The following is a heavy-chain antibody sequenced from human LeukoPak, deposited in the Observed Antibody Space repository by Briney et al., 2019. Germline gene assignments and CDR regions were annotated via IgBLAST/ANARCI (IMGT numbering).Heavy chain of an antibody. V-gene: IGHV4-59*08. D-gene: IGHD6-13*01. CDR1: GGSISSYY. Sequence: PSEALSLTFTVSGGSISSYYWSWIRQPPGKGLEWIGYIYYSGSTNYNPSLKSRVTISVDTSKNQFSLKLSSVTAADTAVYYCAREPYQQLASFDYWGQGTLVTVSS. J-gene: IGHJ4*02. CDR2: IYYSGST. CDR3: AREPYQQLASFDY.